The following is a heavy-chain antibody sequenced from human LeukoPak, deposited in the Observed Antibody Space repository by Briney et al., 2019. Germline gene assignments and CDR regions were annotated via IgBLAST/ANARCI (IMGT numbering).Heavy chain of an antibody. J-gene: IGHJ6*03. CDR3: ARGHKDIVASYYMDV. CDR2: INHSGST. V-gene: IGHV4-34*01. D-gene: IGHD5-12*01. Sequence: SETLSLTCAVYGGSFSGCYWSWIRQPPGKGLEWIGEINHSGSTKYNPSLKSRVTMSVETSKNQFSLKLSSVTAADTAVYYCARGHKDIVASYYMDVWGKGTTVTISS. CDR1: GGSFSGCY.